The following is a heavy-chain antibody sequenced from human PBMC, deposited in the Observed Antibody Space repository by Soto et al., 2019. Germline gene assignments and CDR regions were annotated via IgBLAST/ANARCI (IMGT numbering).Heavy chain of an antibody. Sequence: SVKVSCKASGGTFGTYGISWVRQAPGQGXEWMGGIVPFFGTPDYAENLQGRVTITADESTSTAYMELSSLRSGDTAVYYCARANQAAMITHYYDPMDVWGQGTTVTVSS. D-gene: IGHD5-18*01. J-gene: IGHJ6*02. CDR2: IVPFFGTP. V-gene: IGHV1-69*13. CDR1: GGTFGTYG. CDR3: ARANQAAMITHYYDPMDV.